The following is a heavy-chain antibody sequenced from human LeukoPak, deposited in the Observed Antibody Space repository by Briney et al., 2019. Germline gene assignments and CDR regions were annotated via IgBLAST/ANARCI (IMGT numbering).Heavy chain of an antibody. Sequence: SETLSLTCSISGASITSGTYFWTWVRQPPGKGLEWIGSINYSGTTYYTASLKSRVTISDDTSKTQYSLSLTLVTAADTAVYFCARLETVSGANYFDHWGQGALVTVSS. CDR2: INYSGTT. D-gene: IGHD2-15*01. J-gene: IGHJ4*02. CDR3: ARLETVSGANYFDH. V-gene: IGHV4-39*01. CDR1: GASITSGTYF.